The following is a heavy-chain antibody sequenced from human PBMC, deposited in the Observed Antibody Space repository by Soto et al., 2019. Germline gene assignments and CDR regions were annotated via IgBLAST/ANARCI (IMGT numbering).Heavy chain of an antibody. CDR2: ISAYNGNT. Sequence: ASVKVSCKASGYTFTSYGISWVRQAPGQGLEWMGWISAYNGNTNYAQKLQGRVTMTTDTSTSTAYMELRSLRSDDTAVYYCARAETVTSDPAYEDIWGSFRASPDYWGQGTLVTVAS. CDR3: ARAETVTSDPAYEDIWGSFRASPDY. D-gene: IGHD3-16*01. V-gene: IGHV1-18*01. J-gene: IGHJ4*02. CDR1: GYTFTSYG.